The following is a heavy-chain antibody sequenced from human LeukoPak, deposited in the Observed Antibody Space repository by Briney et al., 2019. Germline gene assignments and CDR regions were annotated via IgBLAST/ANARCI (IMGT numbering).Heavy chain of an antibody. J-gene: IGHJ5*02. Sequence: SETLSLTCSVSGGPITVYHWIWIRQPPGKGLEWIGYIYYSGSTNYNPSLKSRVTISVDTSKNQFSLKLSSVTAADTAVYYCARAGSSWYVRGHWFDPWGQGTLVTVSS. CDR2: IYYSGST. V-gene: IGHV4-59*01. D-gene: IGHD6-13*01. CDR3: ARAGSSWYVRGHWFDP. CDR1: GGPITVYH.